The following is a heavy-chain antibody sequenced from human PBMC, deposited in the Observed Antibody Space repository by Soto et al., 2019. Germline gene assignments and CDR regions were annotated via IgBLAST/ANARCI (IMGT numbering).Heavy chain of an antibody. CDR2: IYSGGST. CDR1: GFTVSSNY. D-gene: IGHD6-19*01. CDR3: ARVGPYSSGWSEGIDY. J-gene: IGHJ4*02. V-gene: IGHV3-53*04. Sequence: EVQLVESGGGLVQPGGSLRLSCAASGFTVSSNYMSGVRQAPGKGLEWVSVIYSGGSTYYADSVKGRFTISRHNSKNTLYLQMNSLRAEDTAVYYCARVGPYSSGWSEGIDYWGQGTLVTVSS.